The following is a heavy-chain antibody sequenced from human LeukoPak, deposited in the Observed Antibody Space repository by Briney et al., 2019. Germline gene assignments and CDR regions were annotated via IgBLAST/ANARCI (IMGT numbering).Heavy chain of an antibody. CDR2: INHSGST. V-gene: IGHV4-34*01. J-gene: IGHJ4*02. CDR3: ARGPLGYGGNSWDFDY. Sequence: PSETLSLTCAVYGGSFSSYYWSWIRQPPGKGPEWIGEINHSGSTNYNPSLKSRVTISVDTSKNQFSLKLSSVTAADTAVYYCARGPLGYGGNSWDFDYWGQGTLVTVSS. D-gene: IGHD4-23*01. CDR1: GGSFSSYY.